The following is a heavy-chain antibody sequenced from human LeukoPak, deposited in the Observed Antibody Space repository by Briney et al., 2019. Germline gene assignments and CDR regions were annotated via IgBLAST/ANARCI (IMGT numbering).Heavy chain of an antibody. CDR2: IKQDGSEK. V-gene: IGHV3-7*01. CDR1: GFIFSDYW. J-gene: IGHJ4*02. Sequence: PGGSLRLSCAASGFIFSDYWMSWVRQAPGMGLEWVANIKQDGSEKYYVASVKGRFTISRDNAKNSLYLQMNSLRAEDTAVYYCASQNNFDYWGQGTLVTVSS. CDR3: ASQNNFDY.